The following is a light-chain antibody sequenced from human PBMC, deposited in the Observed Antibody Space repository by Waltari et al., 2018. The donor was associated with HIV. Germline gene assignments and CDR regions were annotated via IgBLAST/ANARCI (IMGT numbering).Light chain of an antibody. CDR2: NTS. Sequence: DVVLTQTPLSLPVTLGQPASISCRSSQSLLYSDGNTYLIWLQQRPGQSPRRLIYNTSKRDSGVPDTFSGSGAGTNFTLTISRVEAEDVGLYYCMQGTHWPWTFGQGTKVEI. CDR1: QSLLYSDGNTY. V-gene: IGKV2-30*01. J-gene: IGKJ1*01. CDR3: MQGTHWPWT.